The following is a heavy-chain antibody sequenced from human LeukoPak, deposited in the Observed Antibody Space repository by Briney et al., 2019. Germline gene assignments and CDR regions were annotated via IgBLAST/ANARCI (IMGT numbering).Heavy chain of an antibody. J-gene: IGHJ4*02. Sequence: ASVKVSCKASGYTFTSYYMHWVRQAPGQGLEWMGIINPSGGSTSYAQKFQGRVTMTRNTSISTAYMELSSLRSEDTAVYYGARGVWSGSYVSPYYFDYWGQGTLVTVSS. CDR3: ARGVWSGSYVSPYYFDY. V-gene: IGHV1-46*01. D-gene: IGHD1-26*01. CDR2: INPSGGST. CDR1: GYTFTSYY.